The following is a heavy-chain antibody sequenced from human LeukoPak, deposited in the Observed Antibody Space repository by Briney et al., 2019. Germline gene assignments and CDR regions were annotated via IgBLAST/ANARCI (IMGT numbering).Heavy chain of an antibody. Sequence: GGSLRLPCAASGFNFSTYWMTWVRQAPGKGLEWVANIKKDGSEKYYADSVQGRFTISRDNAKNSLYLQMNSLRAEDTALYYCARRYSGYEWAFDIWGQGTMVTVSS. CDR1: GFNFSTYW. D-gene: IGHD5-12*01. J-gene: IGHJ3*02. V-gene: IGHV3-7*01. CDR3: ARRYSGYEWAFDI. CDR2: IKKDGSEK.